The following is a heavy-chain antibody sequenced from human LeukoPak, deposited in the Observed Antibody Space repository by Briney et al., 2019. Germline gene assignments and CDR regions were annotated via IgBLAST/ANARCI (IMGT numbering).Heavy chain of an antibody. V-gene: IGHV4-34*01. J-gene: IGHJ6*03. CDR2: INDSGTI. Sequence: SETLSLTCAVYGGSSFNYYWSWIRQSPGKGLEWIGEINDSGTINYNPSLMSRVTISVDKSKNQFSLKLSSVTAADTAVYYCARRWNYGRNYYIDVWGKGATVSVSS. CDR1: GGSSFNYY. D-gene: IGHD1-7*01. CDR3: ARRWNYGRNYYIDV.